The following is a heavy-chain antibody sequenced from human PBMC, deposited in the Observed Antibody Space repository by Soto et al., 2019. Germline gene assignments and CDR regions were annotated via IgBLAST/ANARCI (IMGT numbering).Heavy chain of an antibody. CDR2: INDSGST. CDR3: ARGLRGYIYPYDY. D-gene: IGHD5-18*01. Sequence: QVQLQESGPGLVKPSQTLSLTCTVSGGSIGSGDYYWTWIRQHPGKGLEWIGYINDSGSTYYNPSLKSRVSISVDTSKTQFSLKLTSVTAADTAVYYCARGLRGYIYPYDYWGQGTMITVYS. CDR1: GGSIGSGDYY. J-gene: IGHJ4*02. V-gene: IGHV4-31*03.